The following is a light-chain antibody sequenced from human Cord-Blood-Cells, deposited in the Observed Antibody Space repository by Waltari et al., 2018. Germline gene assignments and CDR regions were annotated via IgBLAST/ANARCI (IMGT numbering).Light chain of an antibody. CDR2: GAS. J-gene: IGKJ5*01. V-gene: IGKV3-15*01. Sequence: EIVMTQSPATLSVSPGARATLSCRASQSVSSNLAWYQQKPGQAPRLLIYGASTRATGMPARCSGSGSGTEFTLTISSLQSEEFAVYYCQQYNNWPPITFGQGTRLEIK. CDR1: QSVSSN. CDR3: QQYNNWPPIT.